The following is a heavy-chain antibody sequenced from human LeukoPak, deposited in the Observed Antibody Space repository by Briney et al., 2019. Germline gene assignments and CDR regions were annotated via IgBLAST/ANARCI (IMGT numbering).Heavy chain of an antibody. Sequence: GGSLRLSCAASGNYWMHWVRQAPGKGLVWVSHINSDGSWTSYADSVKGRFTISRDNSKNTLYLQMNSLRAEDTAVYYCAKVVGRGAVDVWGQGTTVTVSS. CDR1: GNYW. V-gene: IGHV3-74*01. J-gene: IGHJ6*02. CDR3: AKVVGRGAVDV. CDR2: INSDGSWT. D-gene: IGHD2-15*01.